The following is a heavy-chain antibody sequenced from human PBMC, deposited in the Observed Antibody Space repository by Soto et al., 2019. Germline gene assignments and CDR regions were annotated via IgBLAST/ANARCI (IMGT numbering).Heavy chain of an antibody. CDR3: ARDTKGGRFLEWFIGDYYYGMDV. D-gene: IGHD3-3*01. J-gene: IGHJ6*02. CDR2: INPSGGST. V-gene: IGHV1-46*01. Sequence: GASVKVSCKASGYTFTSYYMHWVRQAPGQGLEWMGIINPSGGSTSYAQKFQGRVTMTRDTSTSTVYMELSSLRSEDTAVYYCARDTKGGRFLEWFIGDYYYGMDVWGQGTTVTV. CDR1: GYTFTSYY.